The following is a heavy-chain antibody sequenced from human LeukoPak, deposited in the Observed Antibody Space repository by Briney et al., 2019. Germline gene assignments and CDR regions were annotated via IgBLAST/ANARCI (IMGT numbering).Heavy chain of an antibody. CDR2: INPNSGGT. Sequence: ASVKVSCKASGYTFTGYYMHWVRQAPGQGLEWMGWINPNSGGTNYAQKFQGRVTMTRDTSISTAYMELSRLRSDDTAVYYCARDQVEYSYGYGYWGQGTLVTVSS. CDR1: GYTFTGYY. CDR3: ARDQVEYSYGYGY. D-gene: IGHD5-18*01. J-gene: IGHJ4*02. V-gene: IGHV1-2*02.